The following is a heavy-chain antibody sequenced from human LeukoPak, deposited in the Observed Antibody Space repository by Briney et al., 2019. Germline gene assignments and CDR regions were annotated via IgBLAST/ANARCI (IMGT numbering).Heavy chain of an antibody. CDR1: GGTFSIYA. D-gene: IGHD4-23*01. CDR2: IIPIFGTA. V-gene: IGHV1-69*13. Sequence: ASVKVSCKASGGTFSIYAISWVRQAPGQGLERMGGIIPIFGTANYAQKFQGRVTITADESTSTAYMELSSLRSEDTAVYYCARDGNDYGGNGWFDPWGQGTLVTVSS. J-gene: IGHJ5*02. CDR3: ARDGNDYGGNGWFDP.